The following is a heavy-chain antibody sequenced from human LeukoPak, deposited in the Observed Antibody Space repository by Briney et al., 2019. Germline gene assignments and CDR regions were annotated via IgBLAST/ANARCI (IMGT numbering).Heavy chain of an antibody. CDR1: GGSISGSSYY. CDR2: IYYSGST. Sequence: PSETLSLTCTVSGGSISGSSYYWGWIRQPPGKGLEWIGSIYYSGSTNYNPSLKSRVTIAVDTSKNQFSLRLSSVTAADTAVYYCAMAYSSSWYYFDYWGQGTLVTVSS. V-gene: IGHV4-39*07. CDR3: AMAYSSSWYYFDY. D-gene: IGHD6-13*01. J-gene: IGHJ4*02.